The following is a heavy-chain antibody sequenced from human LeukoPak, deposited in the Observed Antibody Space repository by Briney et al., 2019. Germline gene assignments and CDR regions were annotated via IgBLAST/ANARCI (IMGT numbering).Heavy chain of an antibody. Sequence: GGSLRLSCAAPGFTFSSYSMNWVRQAPGKGLEWVSGISWNSCSIGYADSVKGRFTISRDNAKNSLYLQMNSLRAEDTALYYCAKDMGSGSYYIRANAFDIWGQGTMVTVSS. CDR1: GFTFSSYS. D-gene: IGHD3-10*01. J-gene: IGHJ3*02. CDR3: AKDMGSGSYYIRANAFDI. V-gene: IGHV3-9*01. CDR2: ISWNSCSI.